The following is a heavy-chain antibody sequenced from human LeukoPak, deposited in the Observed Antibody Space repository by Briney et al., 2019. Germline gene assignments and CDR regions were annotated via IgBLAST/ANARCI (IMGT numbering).Heavy chain of an antibody. Sequence: SVKVSCKASGGTFSSYAISWVRQAPGQGLEWMGGIIPIFGTANYAQKFQGRVTITADESTSTGYMELSSLRSEDTAVYYCARDRESGYSESYFDYWGQGTLVTVSS. J-gene: IGHJ4*02. V-gene: IGHV1-69*01. CDR2: IIPIFGTA. CDR3: ARDRESGYSESYFDY. D-gene: IGHD5-12*01. CDR1: GGTFSSYA.